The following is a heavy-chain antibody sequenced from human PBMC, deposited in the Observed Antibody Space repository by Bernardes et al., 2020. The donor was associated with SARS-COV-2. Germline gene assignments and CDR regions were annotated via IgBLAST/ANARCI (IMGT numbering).Heavy chain of an antibody. CDR1: GDFISNGYY. Sequence: SETLSLTCAVSGDFISNGYYWGWIRQPPGKALEWIGSIYHSGTTYYKPTFKTRATISVDTSRNQFSLKLTSVTAADTAVYHCAREVVTGEEFFDYWGQGIVVTVSS. CDR2: IYHSGTT. V-gene: IGHV4-38-2*02. J-gene: IGHJ4*02. D-gene: IGHD2-21*02. CDR3: AREVVTGEEFFDY.